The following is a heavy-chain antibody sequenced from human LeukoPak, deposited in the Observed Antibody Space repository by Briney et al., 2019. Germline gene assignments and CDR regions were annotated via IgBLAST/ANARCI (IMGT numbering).Heavy chain of an antibody. Sequence: GASVKVSCKASGYTFTSYGISWVRQASGQGLEWMGWISAYNGNTNYAQKLQGRVTMTTDTSTSTAYMELRSLRSDDTAVYYCARSTGIPAAIVYYYYYMDVWGKGTTVTVSS. CDR1: GYTFTSYG. J-gene: IGHJ6*03. CDR2: ISAYNGNT. D-gene: IGHD2-2*02. V-gene: IGHV1-18*01. CDR3: ARSTGIPAAIVYYYYYMDV.